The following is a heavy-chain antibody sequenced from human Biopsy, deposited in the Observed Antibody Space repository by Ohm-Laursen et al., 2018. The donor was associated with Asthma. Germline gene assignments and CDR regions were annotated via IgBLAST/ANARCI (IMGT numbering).Heavy chain of an antibody. CDR3: VRAVRNEQWLAPFDY. J-gene: IGHJ4*02. Sequence: PSDTLSLTCSVYGGSISSFYWSWIRPSPEKGLEWMGYVYWTGSTNYNPSLKSRVTMSVDTSKNRMFLELTSVTAADTAIYYCVRAVRNEQWLAPFDYWGQGKPVTVSS. V-gene: IGHV4-59*07. CDR1: GGSISSFY. CDR2: VYWTGST. D-gene: IGHD6-19*01.